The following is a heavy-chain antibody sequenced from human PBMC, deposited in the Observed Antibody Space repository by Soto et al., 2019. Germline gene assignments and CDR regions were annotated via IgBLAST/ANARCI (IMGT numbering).Heavy chain of an antibody. V-gene: IGHV3-23*01. Sequence: GGSLRLSCAASGFTFSSYAMSWVRQAPGKGLEWVSAISGSGGSTYYADSVKGRFTISRDNSKNTLYLQMNSLRAEDTAVYYCAKDQQLVLFYYYYGMDVWGQGTTVTVSS. J-gene: IGHJ6*02. CDR3: AKDQQLVLFYYYYGMDV. CDR1: GFTFSSYA. D-gene: IGHD6-13*01. CDR2: ISGSGGST.